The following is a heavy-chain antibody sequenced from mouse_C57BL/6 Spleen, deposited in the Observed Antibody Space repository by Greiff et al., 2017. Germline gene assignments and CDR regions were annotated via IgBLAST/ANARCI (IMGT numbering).Heavy chain of an antibody. CDR1: GYTFTDYY. CDR3: AREGPGWFAY. CDR2: INPYNGGT. Sequence: EVQLQQSGPVLVKPGASVKMSCKASGYTFTDYYMNWVKQSHGKSLEWIGVINPYNGGTSYNQKFKGKATLTVDKSSSTAYMELNSLTSEDSAVYYCAREGPGWFAYWGQGTLVTVSA. V-gene: IGHV1-19*01. J-gene: IGHJ3*01.